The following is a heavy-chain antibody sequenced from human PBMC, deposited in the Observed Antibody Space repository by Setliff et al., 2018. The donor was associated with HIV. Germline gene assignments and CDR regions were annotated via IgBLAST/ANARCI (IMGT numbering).Heavy chain of an antibody. J-gene: IGHJ3*02. V-gene: IGHV1-24*01. CDR3: ATRAYDSSGYLRSRVSGAAFDI. CDR2: FDPEYDKT. Sequence: GASVKVSCKVSGYTLTELSIHWVRQAPGKGLEWTGGFDPEYDKTFYAQKFQGRVTMSEDTSTDTAYMELTSLRSEDTAVYYCATRAYDSSGYLRSRVSGAAFDIWGQGTMVTVSS. CDR1: GYTLTELS. D-gene: IGHD3-22*01.